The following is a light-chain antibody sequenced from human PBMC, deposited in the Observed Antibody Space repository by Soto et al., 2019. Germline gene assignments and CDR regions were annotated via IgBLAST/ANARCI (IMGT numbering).Light chain of an antibody. CDR1: QTVSSNY. V-gene: IGKV3-20*01. J-gene: IGKJ2*01. Sequence: EIVLTQSPGTLSLSPGERATLSCRASQTVSSNYLAWYQQKPGQAPSLPIYAASSRATGIPDRFSGSGSGTDFTLTISRLEPEDFAVYYCQQYGTSRITFGQGTKLEIK. CDR2: AAS. CDR3: QQYGTSRIT.